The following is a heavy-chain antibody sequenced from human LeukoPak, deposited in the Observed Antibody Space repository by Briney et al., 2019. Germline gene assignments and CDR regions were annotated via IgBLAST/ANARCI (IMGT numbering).Heavy chain of an antibody. CDR2: ISAYNGNA. V-gene: IGHV1-18*04. J-gene: IGHJ6*04. D-gene: IGHD2-2*01. Sequence: ASVKVSCKASGYTFTSYGISWVRQAPGQGLEWMGWISAYNGNANYAQKLQGRVTMTTDTSTSTAYMELRSLRSDDTAVYYCARAKRCSSTSCYANYYYGMDVWGKGTTVTVSS. CDR1: GYTFTSYG. CDR3: ARAKRCSSTSCYANYYYGMDV.